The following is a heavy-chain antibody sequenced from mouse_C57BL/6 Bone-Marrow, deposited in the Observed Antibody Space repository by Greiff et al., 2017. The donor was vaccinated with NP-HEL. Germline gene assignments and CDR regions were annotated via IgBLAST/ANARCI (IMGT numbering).Heavy chain of an antibody. Sequence: VQLQQSGAELARPGASVKMSCKASGYTFTSYTMTWVKQRPGQGLEWIGYIHPSSGYTKYNQKFKDKATVTVDKSSSTAYMQLSSLTSYDASVYYCARGRLSFAYGGQGTLVTVSA. V-gene: IGHV1-4*01. CDR2: IHPSSGYT. J-gene: IGHJ3*01. CDR1: GYTFTSYT. CDR3: ARGRLSFAY.